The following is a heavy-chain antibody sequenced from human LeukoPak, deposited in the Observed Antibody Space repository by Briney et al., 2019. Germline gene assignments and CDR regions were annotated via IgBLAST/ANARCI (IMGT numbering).Heavy chain of an antibody. CDR1: GGSISSYY. CDR3: ARSLLGHSFDY. J-gene: IGHJ4*02. V-gene: IGHV4-39*01. Sequence: PSETLSLTCTVSGGSISSYYWGWIRQPPGKGLEWIGSIYYSGSTYYNPSLKSRVTISVDTSKNQFSLKLSSVTAADTAVYYCARSLLGHSFDYWGQGTLVTVSS. D-gene: IGHD7-27*01. CDR2: IYYSGST.